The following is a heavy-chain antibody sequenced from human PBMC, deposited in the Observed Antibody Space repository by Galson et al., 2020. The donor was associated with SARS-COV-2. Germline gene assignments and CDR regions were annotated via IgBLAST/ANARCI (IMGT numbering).Heavy chain of an antibody. CDR2: ISGSGANT. V-gene: IGHV3-23*01. D-gene: IGHD3-10*01. J-gene: IGHJ4*02. CDR3: AKGGKGVPFDD. CDR1: GFTFSSYA. Sequence: GGSLRLSCAASGFTFSSYAMTWVRQAPGKGLEWVSEISGSGANTYYADSVKGRFTISRDNSESTLSLQMNSLRAEDTAVYYCAKGGKGVPFDDWGQGTLVTVSS.